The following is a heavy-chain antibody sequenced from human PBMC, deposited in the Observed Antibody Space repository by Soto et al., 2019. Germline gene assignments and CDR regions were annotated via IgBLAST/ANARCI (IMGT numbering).Heavy chain of an antibody. V-gene: IGHV1-69*01. CDR1: GGTLSSYV. CDR3: ARDPRQDCSGETCYYS. J-gene: IGHJ4*02. D-gene: IGHD2-15*01. CDR2: IIPIFGTT. Sequence: QVQLVQSAAEVKKPGSSVKVSCKASGGTLSSYVISWVRQAPGQGLEWMGGIIPIFGTTTYGEKFQGRVTITADESTSTTYMELSSLKSEDTAVYYCARDPRQDCSGETCYYSWGQGILVTVSS.